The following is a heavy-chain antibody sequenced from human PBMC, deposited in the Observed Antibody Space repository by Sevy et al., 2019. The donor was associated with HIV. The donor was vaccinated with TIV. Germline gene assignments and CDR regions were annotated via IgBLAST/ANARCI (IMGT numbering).Heavy chain of an antibody. CDR1: GGSINSDH. CDR2: VYYTGGT. J-gene: IGHJ3*02. V-gene: IGHV4-59*08. CDR3: ARRNDFDI. Sequence: SETLSLTCTVSGGSINSDHWNWIRQPPGKGLEWIGYVYYTGGTNYNPSLKNRVTISVDRTKNQSSIKLTSVTAADTAVYYCARRNDFDIWGQGTMVTVSS.